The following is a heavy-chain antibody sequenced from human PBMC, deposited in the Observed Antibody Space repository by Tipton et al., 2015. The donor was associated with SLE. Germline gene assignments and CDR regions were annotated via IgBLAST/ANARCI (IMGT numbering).Heavy chain of an antibody. CDR3: ARWAEREFDL. Sequence: LSLTCTVSGGSISSYYWSWIRQPPGKGLEWIGYIYTSGSTNYNPSLKSRVTISVDTSKNQFSLKLSSVIAADTAVYYCARWAEREFDLWGRGTLVTVSS. J-gene: IGHJ2*01. D-gene: IGHD1-14*01. CDR1: GGSISSYY. V-gene: IGHV4-4*09. CDR2: IYTSGST.